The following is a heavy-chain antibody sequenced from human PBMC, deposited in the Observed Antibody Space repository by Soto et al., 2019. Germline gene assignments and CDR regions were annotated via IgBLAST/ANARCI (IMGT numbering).Heavy chain of an antibody. CDR3: ARNSRVVAAYFDY. CDR1: GFTFSSYG. D-gene: IGHD2-15*01. Sequence: QVQLVESGGGVVQPGRSLRLSCAASGFTFSSYGMHWVRQAPGKGLEWVAVIWYDGSNKYYADSVKGRFTISRDNSKNTLYVQMNSLRAEDTAVYYCARNSRVVAAYFDYWGQGTLVTVSS. J-gene: IGHJ4*02. CDR2: IWYDGSNK. V-gene: IGHV3-33*01.